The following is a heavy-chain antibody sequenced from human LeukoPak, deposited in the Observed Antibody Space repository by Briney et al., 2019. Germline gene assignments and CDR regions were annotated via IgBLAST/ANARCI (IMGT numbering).Heavy chain of an antibody. J-gene: IGHJ4*02. CDR3: ASFPYSSSWYVFDY. V-gene: IGHV1-18*01. Sequence: GASVKVSCKASGYTFTSYGISWVRQAPGQGLEWMGWISAYNGNTNYAQKLQGRVTMTTDTSTSTAYMELRSLRSDDTAVYYCASFPYSSSWYVFDYWGQGTLVTVSS. CDR1: GYTFTSYG. CDR2: ISAYNGNT. D-gene: IGHD6-13*01.